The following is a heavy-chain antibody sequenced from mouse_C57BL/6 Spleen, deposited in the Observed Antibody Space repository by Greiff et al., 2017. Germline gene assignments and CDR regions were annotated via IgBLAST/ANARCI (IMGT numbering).Heavy chain of an antibody. D-gene: IGHD2-4*01. CDR2: IDPENGDT. CDR3: STDYDAWFAY. V-gene: IGHV14-4*01. Sequence: VQLKESGAELVRPGASVKLSCTASGFTIKDDYMHWVKQRPEQGLEWIGWIDPENGDTESASKFQGKATITADTSSNTAFLQLSSLTSEDTAVYYCSTDYDAWFAYGGQGTLVTVSA. J-gene: IGHJ3*01. CDR1: GFTIKDDY.